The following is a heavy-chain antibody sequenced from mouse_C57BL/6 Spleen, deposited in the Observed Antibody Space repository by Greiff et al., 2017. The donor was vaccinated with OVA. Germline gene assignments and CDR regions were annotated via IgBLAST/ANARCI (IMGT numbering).Heavy chain of an antibody. D-gene: IGHD2-5*01. J-gene: IGHJ4*01. CDR2: ISSGSSTI. CDR3: ARSYSNYDAMDY. V-gene: IGHV5-17*01. CDR1: GFTFSDYG. Sequence: DVKLQESGGGLVKPGGSLKLSCAASGFTFSDYGMHWVRQAPEKGLEWVAYISSGSSTIYYADTVKGRFTISRDNAKNTLFLQMTSLRSEDTAMYYCARSYSNYDAMDYWGQGTSGTVSS.